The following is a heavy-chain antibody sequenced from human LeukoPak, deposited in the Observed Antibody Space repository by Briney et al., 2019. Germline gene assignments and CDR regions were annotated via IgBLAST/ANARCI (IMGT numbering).Heavy chain of an antibody. V-gene: IGHV5-51*01. Sequence: GESLKISCKGFGYSFTSYWIGWVRQMPGKGPEWMGIIYPDDSDTRYSPSFQGQVTISADKSISTAYLQWSSLKASDTAMYYCARHGGLRYYDFWSGYSTSGYYYGMDVWGQGTTVTVSS. CDR2: IYPDDSDT. CDR1: GYSFTSYW. D-gene: IGHD3-3*01. CDR3: ARHGGLRYYDFWSGYSTSGYYYGMDV. J-gene: IGHJ6*02.